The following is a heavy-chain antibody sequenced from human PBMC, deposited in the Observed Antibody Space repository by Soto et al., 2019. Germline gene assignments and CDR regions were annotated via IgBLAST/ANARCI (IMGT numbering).Heavy chain of an antibody. D-gene: IGHD3-3*01. CDR2: IYYSGST. J-gene: IGHJ4*02. CDR3: ARAAKDFWSGYYDYFDY. Sequence: SETLSLTCTVSGGSISSGDYYWSWIRQPPGKGLEWIGYIYYSGSTYYNPSLKSRVTISVDTSKNQFSLKLSSVTAADTAVYYCARAAKDFWSGYYDYFDYWGQGTLVTVSS. V-gene: IGHV4-30-4*01. CDR1: GGSISSGDYY.